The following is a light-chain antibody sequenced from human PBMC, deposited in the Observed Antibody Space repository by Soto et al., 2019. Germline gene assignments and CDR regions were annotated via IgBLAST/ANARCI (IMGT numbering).Light chain of an antibody. CDR2: DAS. J-gene: IGKJ1*01. V-gene: IGKV1-5*01. Sequence: DIQMNQSPSTPSASVGDRVTITCRASQSISSWLAWYQQKPGKAPKLLIYDASSLESGVPSRFSGSGSGTEFTLTISSLQPDDFATYYCQQYNSYPCTFGQGTKVDIK. CDR1: QSISSW. CDR3: QQYNSYPCT.